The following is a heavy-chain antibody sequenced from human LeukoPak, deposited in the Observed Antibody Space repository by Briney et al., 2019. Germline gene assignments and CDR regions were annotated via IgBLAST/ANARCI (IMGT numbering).Heavy chain of an antibody. V-gene: IGHV4-34*01. J-gene: IGHJ6*03. Sequence: SETLSLTCAVYGGSFSGYYWSWIRQPPGKGLEWIGEINHSGSTNYNPSLKSRVTISVDTSKNQFSLKLSSVTAADTAVYYCARGPGAYYMDVWGKGTTVTVSS. CDR1: GGSFSGYY. CDR2: INHSGST. D-gene: IGHD3-10*01. CDR3: ARGPGAYYMDV.